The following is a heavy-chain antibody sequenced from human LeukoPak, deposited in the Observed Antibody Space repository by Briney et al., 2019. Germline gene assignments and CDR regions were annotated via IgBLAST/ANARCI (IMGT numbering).Heavy chain of an antibody. Sequence: SETLSLTCAIYGGSFSHYYWSWIRQPPGKGLEWVGEIHPSGSTSFNPSLESRVSISKDTSKNQFSLKLSSVTAADTAVYYCARWEGGSYYDFDYWGQGTLVTVSS. CDR1: GGSFSHYY. V-gene: IGHV4-34*01. CDR3: ARWEGGSYYDFDY. J-gene: IGHJ4*02. D-gene: IGHD1-26*01. CDR2: IHPSGST.